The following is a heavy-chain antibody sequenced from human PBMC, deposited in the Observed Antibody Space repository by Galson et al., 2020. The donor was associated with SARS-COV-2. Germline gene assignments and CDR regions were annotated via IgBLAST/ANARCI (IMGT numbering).Heavy chain of an antibody. D-gene: IGHD3-22*01. J-gene: IGHJ3*02. V-gene: IGHV1-58*01. CDR2: IVVGSGST. CDR1: GFTFKSSA. CDR3: AVAYDYDASGYSAKNDDFDI. Sequence: SVKVSCKPSGFTFKSSAVQWERQARGQRLEWIGWIVVGSGSTNYAPKFQERVTITKDMSTSTVYMELSSLRSEDTAVYYCAVAYDYDASGYSAKNDDFDIWGQGTTVTVSS.